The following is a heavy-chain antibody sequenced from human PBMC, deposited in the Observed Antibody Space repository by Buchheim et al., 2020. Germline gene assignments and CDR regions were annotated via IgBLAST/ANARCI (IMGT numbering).Heavy chain of an antibody. Sequence: QVQLVQSGAEVKKPGASVKVSCKASGYTFTSYYMHWVRQAPGQGLEWMGIINPSGGSTSYAQKFQGRVTMTRDTFTSTVYMELSSLRSEDTAVYYCARSGYSFGGLLAGHVLYGMDVWGQGTT. D-gene: IGHD3-3*01. J-gene: IGHJ6*02. CDR2: INPSGGST. CDR3: ARSGYSFGGLLAGHVLYGMDV. CDR1: GYTFTSYY. V-gene: IGHV1-46*01.